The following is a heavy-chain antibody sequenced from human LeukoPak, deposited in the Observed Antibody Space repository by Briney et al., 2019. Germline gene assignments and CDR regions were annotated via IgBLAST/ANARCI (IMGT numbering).Heavy chain of an antibody. J-gene: IGHJ5*02. CDR3: VRGGASTWS. CDR2: ISHDGRNI. Sequence: GGSLRLSCTVSGFIFSAYGMHWVRQAPGKGLEWVTGISHDGRNIYYADIVKGRFTISRDNSRDTLHLQMNSLREEDTAVYYCVRGGASTWSWGQGTLVTVSS. D-gene: IGHD2-15*01. CDR1: GFIFSAYG. V-gene: IGHV3-30*03.